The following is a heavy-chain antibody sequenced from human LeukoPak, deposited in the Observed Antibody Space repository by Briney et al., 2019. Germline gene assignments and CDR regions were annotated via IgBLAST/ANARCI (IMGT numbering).Heavy chain of an antibody. D-gene: IGHD2-8*01. J-gene: IGHJ4*02. CDR2: IRYRGNT. CDR3: TREKNGNSHY. V-gene: IGHV4-59*12. Sequence: KTSETLSLTCTVSGGSISSYYWSWIRQPPGKGLEWIGTIRYRGNTYYNPSLKSRLTISIDTSKNQFSLKLSSVTAADTAVYYCTREKNGNSHYWGQGNPVPVS. CDR1: GGSISSYY.